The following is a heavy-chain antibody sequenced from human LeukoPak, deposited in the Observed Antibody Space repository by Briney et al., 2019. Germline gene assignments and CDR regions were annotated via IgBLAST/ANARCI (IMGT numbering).Heavy chain of an antibody. CDR2: MNAGNGNT. Sequence: ASVKVSCKASGYTFTSYAMHWVRQAPGQGLEWMGWMNAGNGNTKYSQKFQGRVSTSRDTSATTAYMELSSLTSEDTAVYYCARDATYCRGSTCSYYGLDVWGQGTTVTVSS. V-gene: IGHV1-3*01. CDR3: ARDATYCRGSTCSYYGLDV. J-gene: IGHJ6*02. D-gene: IGHD2-15*01. CDR1: GYTFTSYA.